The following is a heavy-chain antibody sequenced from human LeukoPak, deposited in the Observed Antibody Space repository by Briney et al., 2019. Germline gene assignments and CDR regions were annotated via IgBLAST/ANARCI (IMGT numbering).Heavy chain of an antibody. CDR3: ARDPYSGSYGAFDI. CDR2: LKQDGSEE. Sequence: GGSLRLSCAASGFTFRSYWMSWVRQAPGKRLEWVANLKQDGSEEIYVDSVKGRFTISRDNAENSLFLQMNSLRVEDTAVYYCARDPYSGSYGAFDIWGQGTMVTVS. V-gene: IGHV3-7*05. CDR1: GFTFRSYW. J-gene: IGHJ3*02. D-gene: IGHD1-26*01.